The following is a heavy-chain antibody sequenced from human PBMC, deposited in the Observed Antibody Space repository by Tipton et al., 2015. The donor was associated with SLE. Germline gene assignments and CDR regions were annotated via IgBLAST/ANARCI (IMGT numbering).Heavy chain of an antibody. CDR3: ASASQYSYYYGLDV. J-gene: IGHJ6*02. V-gene: IGHV4-34*01. CDR1: GGSFSGYY. Sequence: TLSLTCAIYGGSFSGYYWSWIRQPPGKGLEWIGEINHSGSTNYNPSLKSRVTISIDTSKNQFSLKLNSVTAADTAVYYCASASQYSYYYGLDVWGQGTTVTVSS. CDR2: INHSGST.